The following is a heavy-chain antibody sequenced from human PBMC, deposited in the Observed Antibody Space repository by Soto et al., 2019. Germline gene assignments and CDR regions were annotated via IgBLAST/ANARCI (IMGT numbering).Heavy chain of an antibody. V-gene: IGHV4-4*02. Sequence: QVQLQESGPGLVRPSGTVSLTCAVSGGSISSGNWWRWVRQPPGKGLGWIGEIHNSGSTNYNPPLKSRVTMSVVPSKHLFPLTPISVTAADTAFYYCARDQGSHPGEWGQGTLVSVSS. D-gene: IGHD6-13*01. CDR2: IHNSGST. CDR1: GGSISSGNW. J-gene: IGHJ4*02. CDR3: ARDQGSHPGE.